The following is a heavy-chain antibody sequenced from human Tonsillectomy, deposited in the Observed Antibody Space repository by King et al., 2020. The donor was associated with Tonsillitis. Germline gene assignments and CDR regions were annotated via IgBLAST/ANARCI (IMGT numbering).Heavy chain of an antibody. J-gene: IGHJ6*02. Sequence: VQLQESGPGLVKPSETLSLTCTVSGGSISSYYWSWIRQPPGKGLEWIGYIYYSGSTNYNPSLKSRVTISVDTSKNQFSLKLSSVTAADTAVYYCARATYYYYGMDVWGQGTTVTVSS. CDR3: ARATYYYYGMDV. CDR2: IYYSGST. V-gene: IGHV4-59*12. CDR1: GGSISSYY.